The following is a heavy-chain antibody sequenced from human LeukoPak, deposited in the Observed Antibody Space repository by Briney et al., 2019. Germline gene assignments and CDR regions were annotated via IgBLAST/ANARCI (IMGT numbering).Heavy chain of an antibody. V-gene: IGHV3-48*03. Sequence: GGSLRLSCAASGFTFSSYEMNWVRQAPGKGLEWVSYISSSGSTIYYADSVKGRFTISRDNAKNSLYLQMNSLRAEDTAVYYCAKVFRYYGSGSYYYYYYYYMDVWGKGTTVTIS. D-gene: IGHD3-10*01. CDR2: ISSSGSTI. J-gene: IGHJ6*03. CDR1: GFTFSSYE. CDR3: AKVFRYYGSGSYYYYYYYYMDV.